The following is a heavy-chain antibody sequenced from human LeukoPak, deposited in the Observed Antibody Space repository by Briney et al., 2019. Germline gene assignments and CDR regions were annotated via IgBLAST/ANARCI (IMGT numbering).Heavy chain of an antibody. Sequence: SETLSLTCTVSGASISSHYWRWLRQPPGKGLEWIGNIYYSGSTNYNPSLKSRVTISVDRPKNQFSLKLSSVTAADTAIYYCARASLYYYGSGSYYDFDHCGEGTLVTVSS. CDR1: GASISSHY. J-gene: IGHJ4*02. CDR2: IYYSGST. CDR3: ARASLYYYGSGSYYDFDH. D-gene: IGHD3-10*01. V-gene: IGHV4-59*08.